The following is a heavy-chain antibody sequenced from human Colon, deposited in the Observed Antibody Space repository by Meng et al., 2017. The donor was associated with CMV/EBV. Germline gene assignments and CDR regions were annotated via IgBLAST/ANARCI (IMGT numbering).Heavy chain of an antibody. CDR2: IYYSGST. J-gene: IGHJ5*02. CDR3: ARNYVNRGWFDP. Sequence: SETLSLTCAVYGGSFSGYYWSWIRQPPGKGLEWIGYIYYSGSTYYNPSLKSRVTISVDTSKNQFSLKLSSVTAADTAVYYCARNYVNRGWFDPWGQGTLVTVSS. CDR1: GGSFSGYY. D-gene: IGHD3-16*01. V-gene: IGHV4-30-4*08.